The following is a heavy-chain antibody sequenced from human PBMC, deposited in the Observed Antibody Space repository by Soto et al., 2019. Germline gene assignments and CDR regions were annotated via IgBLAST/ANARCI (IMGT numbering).Heavy chain of an antibody. CDR2: INPNGGSA. V-gene: IGHV1-2*02. CDR3: ARGSGYGNYDY. CDR1: GYPFTDYF. D-gene: IGHD4-17*01. J-gene: IGHJ4*01. Sequence: ASVKVSCKASGYPFTDYFLHWVRQAPGQGPEWMGWINPNGGSAKSTQAFRGRVTMTRDTSISTAYMEMTRLSSDDTAVYYCARGSGYGNYDYWGHGTLVTVSS.